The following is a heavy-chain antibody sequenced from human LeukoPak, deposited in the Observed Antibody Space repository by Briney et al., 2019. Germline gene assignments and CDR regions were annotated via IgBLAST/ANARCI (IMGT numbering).Heavy chain of an antibody. CDR2: INPSGGST. CDR3: ARALGYCSSTSCLYDAFDI. D-gene: IGHD2-2*01. Sequence: ASVKVSCKASGYTFISYYMHWVQQAPGQGLEWMGIINPSGGSTSYAQKFQGRVTMTRGTSTSTVYMELSSLRSEDTAVYYCARALGYCSSTSCLYDAFDIWGQGTMVTVSS. J-gene: IGHJ3*02. CDR1: GYTFISYY. V-gene: IGHV1-46*01.